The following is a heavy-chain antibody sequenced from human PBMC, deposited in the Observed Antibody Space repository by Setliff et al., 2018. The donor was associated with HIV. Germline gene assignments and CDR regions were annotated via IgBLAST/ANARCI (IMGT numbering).Heavy chain of an antibody. V-gene: IGHV4-39*01. CDR2: IYYSGST. D-gene: IGHD2-21*02. Sequence: PSETLSLTCTVSGGATSSSSYYWGWICQPPGRGMEWIGSIYYSGSTFYNPSLKSRVTISVDTSKNQFSLNLSSVTAADTAVYFCVRHNPTVVTDGFDIWGQGTMVTVSS. CDR1: GGATSSSSYY. CDR3: VRHNPTVVTDGFDI. J-gene: IGHJ3*02.